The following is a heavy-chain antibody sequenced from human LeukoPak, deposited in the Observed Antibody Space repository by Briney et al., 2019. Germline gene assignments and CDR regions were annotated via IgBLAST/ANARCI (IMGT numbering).Heavy chain of an antibody. Sequence: GGSLRLSCAASGFTFSYYSINCVRQAPGKGLEWVSYIDGSGDTIYYADSVKGRFTISRDNAKNSLDLQMNSLRDEDTAVYYGSRPFECWGPGTLVTVSS. V-gene: IGHV3-48*02. J-gene: IGHJ4*02. CDR2: IDGSGDTI. CDR3: SRPFEC. CDR1: GFTFSYYS.